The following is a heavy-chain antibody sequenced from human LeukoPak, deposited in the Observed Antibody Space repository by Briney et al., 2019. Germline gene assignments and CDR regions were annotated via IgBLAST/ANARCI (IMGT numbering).Heavy chain of an antibody. Sequence: SVKVSCKASGGTFSSYAISWVRQAPGQGLEWMGGIIPIFGTANYAQKFQGRVTITTDESTSTAYMELSSLRSEDTAVYYCARDSSRCYYDSSGYYPATYYFDYWGQGTLVTVSS. D-gene: IGHD3-22*01. V-gene: IGHV1-69*05. CDR3: ARDSSRCYYDSSGYYPATYYFDY. CDR1: GGTFSSYA. CDR2: IIPIFGTA. J-gene: IGHJ4*02.